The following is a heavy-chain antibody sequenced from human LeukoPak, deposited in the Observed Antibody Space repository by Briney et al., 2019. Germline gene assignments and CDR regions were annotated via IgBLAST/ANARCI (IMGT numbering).Heavy chain of an antibody. CDR3: ARDSSGYYTGYFDY. Sequence: GGSLRLSCAASGFTFSSYAMHWVRQAPGKGLEWVAVISYDGSNKYYADSVKGRFTISRGNSKNALYLQMNSLRAEDTAVYYCARDSSGYYTGYFDYWGQGTLVTVSS. V-gene: IGHV3-30*04. CDR2: ISYDGSNK. CDR1: GFTFSSYA. J-gene: IGHJ4*02. D-gene: IGHD3-3*01.